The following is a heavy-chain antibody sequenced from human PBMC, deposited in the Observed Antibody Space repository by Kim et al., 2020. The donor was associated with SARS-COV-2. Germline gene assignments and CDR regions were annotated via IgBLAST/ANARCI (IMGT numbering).Heavy chain of an antibody. V-gene: IGHV3-23*01. CDR1: GFSFSNDS. CDR3: ASLPWGQRCH. Sequence: GGSLRLSCTASGFSFSNDSISWVRQAPGKGLEWVAAIRGHIDRVFYADSVKGRFTVSADNSKTTAYLQMNNLRVEDTAVYYCASLPWGQRCHWGQGTLVTVSS. D-gene: IGHD3-16*01. CDR2: IRGHIDRV. J-gene: IGHJ4*02.